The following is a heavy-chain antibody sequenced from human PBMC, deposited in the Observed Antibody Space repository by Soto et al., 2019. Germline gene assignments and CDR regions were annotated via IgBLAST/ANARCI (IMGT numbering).Heavy chain of an antibody. D-gene: IGHD5-18*01. CDR3: AKALGGYSYGTRY. CDR2: ISGSGGST. J-gene: IGHJ4*02. Sequence: GGSLRLSCAASGFTFSSYAMIWVRQVPGKGLEWVSAISGSGGSTYYADSVKGRFTISRDNSKNTLYLQMNSLRAEDTAVYYCAKALGGYSYGTRYWVQGTLVTVSS. V-gene: IGHV3-23*01. CDR1: GFTFSSYA.